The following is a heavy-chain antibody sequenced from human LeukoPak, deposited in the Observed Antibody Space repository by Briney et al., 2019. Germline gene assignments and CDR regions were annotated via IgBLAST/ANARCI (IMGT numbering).Heavy chain of an antibody. Sequence: PSETLSLTCAVYGGSFSGYYWSWIRQPPGKGLEWIGEINHSGSTNYNPSLKSRVTISVDTSKNQFSLKLSSVTAADTAVYYCARGYYDFWSGSAPRLNWFDPWGQGTLVTVSS. V-gene: IGHV4-34*01. CDR3: ARGYYDFWSGSAPRLNWFDP. J-gene: IGHJ5*02. CDR2: INHSGST. D-gene: IGHD3-3*01. CDR1: GGSFSGYY.